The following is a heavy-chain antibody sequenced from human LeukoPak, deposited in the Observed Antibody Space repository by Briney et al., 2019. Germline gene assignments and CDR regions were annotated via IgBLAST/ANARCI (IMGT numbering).Heavy chain of an antibody. CDR3: ARDPPIGGADVFDI. D-gene: IGHD3-10*01. V-gene: IGHV1-2*02. Sequence: APLTVSSTAAVYTFTGYYMHWVRQAPGQGLEWMGWINPNSGGTNYAQKFQGRVTMTRDTSISTAYMELSRLTSDDTAVYYCARDPPIGGADVFDIWGQGTMVTVSS. J-gene: IGHJ3*02. CDR2: INPNSGGT. CDR1: VYTFTGYY.